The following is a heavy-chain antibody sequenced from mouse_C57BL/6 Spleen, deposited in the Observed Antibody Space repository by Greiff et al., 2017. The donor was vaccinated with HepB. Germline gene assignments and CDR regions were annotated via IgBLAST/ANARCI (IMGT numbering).Heavy chain of an antibody. V-gene: IGHV14-4*01. J-gene: IGHJ4*01. CDR2: IDPENGDT. Sequence: EVQLQESGAELVRPGASVKLSCTASGFNIKDDYMHWVKQRPEQGLEWIGWIDPENGDTEYASKFQGKATITADTSSNTAYRQLSSLTSEDTSVYYCTPGYDGSGAMDYWGQGTSVTVSS. CDR3: TPGYDGSGAMDY. D-gene: IGHD2-3*01. CDR1: GFNIKDDY.